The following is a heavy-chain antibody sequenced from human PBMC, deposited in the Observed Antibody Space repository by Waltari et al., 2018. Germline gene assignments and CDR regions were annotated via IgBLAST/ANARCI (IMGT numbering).Heavy chain of an antibody. J-gene: IGHJ5*02. Sequence: EVQLVESGGGLVHPGGSLRLSCAASGFTFSSSWMPWVRQAPGKGLEWVANIKQDGTEKYYVDSVKGRFTISRDNAENSLSLQMNSLKAEDTAVYYCARGQGWFDPWGQGTLVTVSS. CDR3: ARGQGWFDP. CDR2: IKQDGTEK. CDR1: GFTFSSSW. V-gene: IGHV3-7*04.